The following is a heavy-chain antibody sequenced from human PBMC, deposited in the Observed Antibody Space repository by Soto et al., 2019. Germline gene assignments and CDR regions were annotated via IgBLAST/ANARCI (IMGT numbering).Heavy chain of an antibody. Sequence: GGSLRLSCAASGFTFSSYGMHWVRQAPGKGLEWVAVIWYDGSNKYYADSVKGRFTISRDNSKNTLYLQMNSLRAEDTAVYYCARARSGYSGYGPFDYWGQGNLVTVSS. CDR2: IWYDGSNK. CDR3: ARARSGYSGYGPFDY. J-gene: IGHJ4*02. CDR1: GFTFSSYG. D-gene: IGHD5-12*01. V-gene: IGHV3-33*01.